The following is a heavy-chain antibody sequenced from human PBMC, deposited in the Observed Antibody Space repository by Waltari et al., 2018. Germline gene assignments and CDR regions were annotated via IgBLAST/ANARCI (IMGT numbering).Heavy chain of an antibody. CDR2: INHSGST. CDR1: GGSFSGSY. J-gene: IGHJ4*02. V-gene: IGHV4-34*01. Sequence: QVQLQQWGAGLLKPSETLSLTCAVYGGSFSGSYWSWIRQPPGKGLEWIGEINHSGSTNYNPSLKSRVTISVDTSKNQFSLKLSSVTAADTAVYYCARRGMFRVPPHYWGQGTLVTVSS. CDR3: ARRGMFRVPPHY. D-gene: IGHD3-16*01.